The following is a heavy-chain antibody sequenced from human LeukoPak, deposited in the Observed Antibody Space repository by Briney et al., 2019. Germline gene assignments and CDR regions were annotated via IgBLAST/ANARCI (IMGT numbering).Heavy chain of an antibody. CDR3: ARGEWPGYLFDF. Sequence: SETLSLTCTVSGGSISSSSYYWGWIRQPPGKGLEWIGSIYYSGSTYYNPSLKSRVTISVDTSKNQFSLNLTSVTATDTAVYYCARGEWPGYLFDFWGQGTLVTVSS. CDR2: IYYSGST. CDR1: GGSISSSSYY. V-gene: IGHV4-39*07. D-gene: IGHD3-3*01. J-gene: IGHJ4*02.